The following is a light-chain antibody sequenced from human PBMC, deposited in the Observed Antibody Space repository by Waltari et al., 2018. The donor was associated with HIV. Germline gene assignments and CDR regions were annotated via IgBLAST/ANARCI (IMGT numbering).Light chain of an antibody. V-gene: IGKV1-39*01. Sequence: DIQMTQFQSSLSATVGDRVTITCRASQSISRYLSWYQQKPGKAPKLLVDSAFSLQSGVSSRFSGSGSGTVFTLTISSLQPEDSATYYCHQSYLSPDTFGQGTRLEIK. J-gene: IGKJ2*01. CDR3: HQSYLSPDT. CDR2: SAF. CDR1: QSISRY.